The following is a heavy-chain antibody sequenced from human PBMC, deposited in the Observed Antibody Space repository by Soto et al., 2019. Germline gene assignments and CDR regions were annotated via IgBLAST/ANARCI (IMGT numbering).Heavy chain of an antibody. CDR2: MNPNSGDT. V-gene: IGHV1-8*01. J-gene: IGHJ4*02. D-gene: IGHD4-17*01. CDR1: GYTFTSYD. CDR3: ARDGSKIDGYGVQLGY. Sequence: QVQLVQSGAEVKKPGASVQVSCKASGYTFTSYDINWVRPATGQGLARMGRMNPNSGDTGLAQKFQGRITMTRNTSIPTAYMELSSLRSEDTAVYYCARDGSKIDGYGVQLGYWGQGTVVTVSS.